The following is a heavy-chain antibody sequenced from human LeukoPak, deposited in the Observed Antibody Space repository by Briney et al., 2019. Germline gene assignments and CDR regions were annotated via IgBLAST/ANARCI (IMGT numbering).Heavy chain of an antibody. CDR1: GFTFSSYW. Sequence: HPGGSLRLSCAASGFTFSSYWMSWVRQAPGKGLEWVANINQGGRESYYVDSVEGRFTISRDNAKNSLYLQMDSLRAEDTAVFYCARKGYCSSTSCQTETNFDYWGQGTLVTVSS. J-gene: IGHJ4*02. D-gene: IGHD2-2*01. CDR2: INQGGRES. V-gene: IGHV3-7*01. CDR3: ARKGYCSSTSCQTETNFDY.